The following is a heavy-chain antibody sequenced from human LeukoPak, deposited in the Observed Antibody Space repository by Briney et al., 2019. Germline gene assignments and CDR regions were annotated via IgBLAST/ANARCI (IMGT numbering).Heavy chain of an antibody. Sequence: HPGGSLRLSCAASGFTFDDYAMHWVRQAPGKGLEWVSGISWNSGSIGYADSVKGRFTISRDNAKNSLYLQMNSLRAEDTALYYCAKSPMVRMYPYYFDYWGQGTLVTVSS. CDR1: GFTFDDYA. CDR3: AKSPMVRMYPYYFDY. V-gene: IGHV3-9*01. D-gene: IGHD5-18*01. CDR2: ISWNSGSI. J-gene: IGHJ4*02.